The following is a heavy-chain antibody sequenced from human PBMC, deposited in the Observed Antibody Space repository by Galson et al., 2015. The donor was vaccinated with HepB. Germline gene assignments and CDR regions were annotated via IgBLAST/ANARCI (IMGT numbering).Heavy chain of an antibody. J-gene: IGHJ4*02. V-gene: IGHV3-30-3*01. CDR1: GFTFSSYA. CDR3: AREGGALWDIVLMVYGRGYFDY. Sequence: SLRLSCAASGFTFSSYAMHWVRQAPGKGLEWVAVISYDGSNKYYADSVKGRFTIPRDNSKNTLYLQMNSLRAEDTAVYYCAREGGALWDIVLMVYGRGYFDYWGQGTLVTVSS. CDR2: ISYDGSNK. D-gene: IGHD2-8*01.